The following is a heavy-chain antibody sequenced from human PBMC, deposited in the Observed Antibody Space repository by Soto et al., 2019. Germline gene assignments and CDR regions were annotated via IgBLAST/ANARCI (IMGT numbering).Heavy chain of an antibody. CDR1: GGSISSGGYY. CDR2: IYYSGST. Sequence: PSETLSLTCTVSGGSISSGGYYWTWIRQHPGKGLEWIGYIYYSGSTYYSPSLKSRTTISVDTSKSQFSLNLSSVTAADTAVYYCAGSSSPAYYFDYWGQGALVTVSS. V-gene: IGHV4-31*03. J-gene: IGHJ4*02. D-gene: IGHD6-13*01. CDR3: AGSSSPAYYFDY.